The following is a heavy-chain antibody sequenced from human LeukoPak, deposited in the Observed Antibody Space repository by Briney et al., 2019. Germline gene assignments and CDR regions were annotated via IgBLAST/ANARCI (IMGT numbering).Heavy chain of an antibody. CDR3: ARGIRRRYFDWLPLDY. J-gene: IGHJ4*02. CDR1: GYSISSGYY. V-gene: IGHV4-38-2*02. CDR2: IYHSGST. D-gene: IGHD3-9*01. Sequence: SETLSLTCTVSGYSISSGYYWGWIRQPPGKGLEWIGSIYHSGSTYYNPSLESRVTISVDTSKNQFSLKLSSVTAADTAVYYCARGIRRRYFDWLPLDYWGQGTLVTVSS.